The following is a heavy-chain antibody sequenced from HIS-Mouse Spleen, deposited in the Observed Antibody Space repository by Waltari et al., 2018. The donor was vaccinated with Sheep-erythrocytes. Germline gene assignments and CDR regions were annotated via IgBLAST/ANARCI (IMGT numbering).Heavy chain of an antibody. V-gene: IGHV4-39*01. CDR2: IYYSGST. J-gene: IGHJ4*02. CDR3: ARLYYYDSSGYYFDY. D-gene: IGHD3-22*01. Sequence: QLQLQESGPGLVKPSETLSLTCTVSGGSISSSSYYWGWIRQPPGKGLEWIGSIYYSGSTCDNPSIKSRVTISVDTSRNQFSLKLSSVTAADTAVYYCARLYYYDSSGYYFDYWGQGTLVTVSS. CDR1: GGSISSSSYY.